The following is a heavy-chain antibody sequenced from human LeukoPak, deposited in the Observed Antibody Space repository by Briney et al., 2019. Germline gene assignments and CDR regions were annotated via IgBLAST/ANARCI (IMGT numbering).Heavy chain of an antibody. J-gene: IGHJ5*02. CDR2: IGGAADRT. D-gene: IGHD2-8*01. V-gene: IGHV3-23*01. CDR3: AKDRSTNEYAHNWFDP. CDR1: GFTFSSYA. Sequence: SGGSLRLSCAASGFTFSSYAMSWVRQAPGKGLEWVAAIGGAADRTYYADSVKGRFTISRDNSKSMLYLQMNNLRAEDTALYYCAKDRSTNEYAHNWFDPWGQGTLVIVSS.